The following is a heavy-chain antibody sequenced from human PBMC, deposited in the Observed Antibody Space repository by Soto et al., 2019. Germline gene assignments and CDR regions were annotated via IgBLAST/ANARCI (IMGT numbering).Heavy chain of an antibody. CDR1: VDSMRTYY. CDR2: IYYSGST. Sequence: QVQLQESGPGLVKPSETLSLTCSVSVDSMRTYYWNWIRQPPGGGLEWIGHIYYSGSTNYNPSLQSRVTMSVDTSKNLFSLKLSSMTAADTAVYYCARAGTSTWYFDLWGRGTLVIVSS. CDR3: ARAGTSTWYFDL. J-gene: IGHJ2*01. D-gene: IGHD1-1*01. V-gene: IGHV4-59*01.